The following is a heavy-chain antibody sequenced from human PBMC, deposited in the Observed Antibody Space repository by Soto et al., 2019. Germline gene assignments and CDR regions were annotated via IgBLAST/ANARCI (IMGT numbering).Heavy chain of an antibody. Sequence: PGGSLRLSCTASGFTFSNYAMSWVRQAPGKGLEWVSGIRSSGESTYYADSVKGRLTISRDNSKNMLYLQINSLRAEDTAVYYCAKGGRRVLIPMDVWGQGTTVTVSS. CDR2: IRSSGEST. CDR3: AKGGRRVLIPMDV. D-gene: IGHD2-8*01. J-gene: IGHJ6*02. V-gene: IGHV3-23*01. CDR1: GFTFSNYA.